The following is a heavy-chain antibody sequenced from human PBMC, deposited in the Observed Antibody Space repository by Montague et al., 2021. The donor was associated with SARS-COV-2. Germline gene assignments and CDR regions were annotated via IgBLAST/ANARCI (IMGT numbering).Heavy chain of an antibody. CDR1: GGSITNNIDY. D-gene: IGHD3-22*01. CDR3: ARLNRDFDISSSPSCLDL. J-gene: IGHJ6*02. V-gene: IGHV4-39*02. CDR2: IYYTGNT. Sequence: SETLSLTCTVSGGSITNNIDYWSWIRQPPGKGLEWIGSIYYTGNTSYNPSLESRVTISVVTSKNHFTLKLSSVTAAETAVYYCARLNRDFDISSSPSCLDLWGPGTTVTVSS.